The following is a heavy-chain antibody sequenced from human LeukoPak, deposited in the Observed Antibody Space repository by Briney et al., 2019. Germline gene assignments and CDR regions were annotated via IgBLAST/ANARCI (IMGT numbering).Heavy chain of an antibody. D-gene: IGHD2-15*01. CDR1: GFTFSGYS. J-gene: IGHJ4*02. V-gene: IGHV3-21*01. CDR3: ARDPGYCRGGSCY. CDR2: ISSSSSYI. Sequence: PGGSLRLSCAASGFTFSGYSMNWIRQAPGKGLEWVSSISSSSSYIYYADSVKGRFTISRDNAKNSLYLQMNSLRAEDTAVYYCARDPGYCRGGSCYWGQGTLVTVST.